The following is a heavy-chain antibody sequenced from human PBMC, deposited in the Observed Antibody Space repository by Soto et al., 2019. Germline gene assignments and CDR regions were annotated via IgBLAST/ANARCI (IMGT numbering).Heavy chain of an antibody. CDR3: ARDLVEVGATTGFDY. CDR1: GYTFTSYY. J-gene: IGHJ4*02. CDR2: INPSGGST. D-gene: IGHD1-26*01. Sequence: ASVKVSCKASGYTFTSYYMHWVRQAPGQGLEWMGIINPSGGSTSYAQKFQGRVTMTRDTSTSTVYMELSSLRSEDTAVYYCARDLVEVGATTGFDYWGQGTLVTAPQ. V-gene: IGHV1-46*01.